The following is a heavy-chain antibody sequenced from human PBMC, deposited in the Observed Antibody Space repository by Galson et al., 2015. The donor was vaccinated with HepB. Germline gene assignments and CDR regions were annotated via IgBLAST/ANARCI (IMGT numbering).Heavy chain of an antibody. V-gene: IGHV1-69*06. CDR2: FSPVFGTA. CDR1: GGTFSNYA. J-gene: IGHJ1*01. D-gene: IGHD2-21*02. CDR3: ATRAFCGGDCHALDS. Sequence: SVKVSCKASGGTFSNYAFSWVRQAPGQGLEWMGSFSPVFGTANYADKFQGRLTITADRPTSAGYMELSSLRSDDTAVYYCATRAFCGGDCHALDSWGQGTLVTVSS.